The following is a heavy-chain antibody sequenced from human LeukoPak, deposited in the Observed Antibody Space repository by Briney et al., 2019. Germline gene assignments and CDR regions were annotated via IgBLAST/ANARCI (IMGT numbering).Heavy chain of an antibody. J-gene: IGHJ4*02. D-gene: IGHD1-1*01. Sequence: PGGSLRLSCEASGFTFSNYAMSCVRQAPARGLEWVSSLRGDGDTFYADSVKGRFTLSRDDSRNTVYLHQNNLRVEDTAVYYCAEASWVSNADAVLWGQGTLVTVYS. V-gene: IGHV3-23*01. CDR1: GFTFSNYA. CDR3: AEASWVSNADAVL. CDR2: LRGDGDT.